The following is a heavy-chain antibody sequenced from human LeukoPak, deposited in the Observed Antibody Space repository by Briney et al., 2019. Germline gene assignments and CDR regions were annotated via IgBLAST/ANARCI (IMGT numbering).Heavy chain of an antibody. J-gene: IGHJ4*02. V-gene: IGHV4-34*01. CDR1: GGSFSGYY. D-gene: IGHD3-3*01. CDR3: AREELEAIFGVVTVFDY. CDR2: IYYSGST. Sequence: PSETLSLTCAVYGGSFSGYYWSWIRQPPGKGLEWIGSIYYSGSTYYNPSLKSRVTISVDTSKNQFSLKLGSVTAADTAVYYCAREELEAIFGVVTVFDYWGQGTLVTVSS.